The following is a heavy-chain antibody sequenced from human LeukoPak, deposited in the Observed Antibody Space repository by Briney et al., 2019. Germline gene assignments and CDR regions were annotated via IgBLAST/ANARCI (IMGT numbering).Heavy chain of an antibody. V-gene: IGHV1-2*02. J-gene: IGHJ4*02. D-gene: IGHD3-22*01. CDR2: INPNSGGT. Sequence: ASVKVSCKASGYTFTGYYMHWVRQAPGQGLEWMGWINPNSGGTNYAQKFQGRVTMTRDTSISTAYMDLSRLRSDDTAVYYCAREYQGSSGLGPSYYFDYWGQGTLVTVSS. CDR3: AREYQGSSGLGPSYYFDY. CDR1: GYTFTGYY.